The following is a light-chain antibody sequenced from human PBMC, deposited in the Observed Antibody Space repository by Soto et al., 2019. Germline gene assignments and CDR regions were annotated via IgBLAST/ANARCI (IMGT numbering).Light chain of an antibody. CDR3: QQYGSSPSWT. Sequence: EIVMTQSPATLSVSPGERATLSCRASQSVSSNLAWYQQKPGQAPRLLIYGASSRATGIPDRFSGSGSGTDFTLTISRLEPEDFAVYYCQQYGSSPSWTFGQGTKVHIK. J-gene: IGKJ1*01. V-gene: IGKV3-20*01. CDR1: QSVSSN. CDR2: GAS.